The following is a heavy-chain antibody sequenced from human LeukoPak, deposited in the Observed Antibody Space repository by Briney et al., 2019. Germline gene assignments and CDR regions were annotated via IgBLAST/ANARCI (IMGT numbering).Heavy chain of an antibody. V-gene: IGHV1-3*01. CDR3: ARIYCSSTSCYRLGLDFDY. Sequence: ASVKVSCKASGYTFTSYAMHWVRQAPGQRLEWMGWINAGNDNTKYSQRFQGRITITRDTSASTAYMELSSLRSEDTAVYYCARIYCSSTSCYRLGLDFDYWGQGTLVTVSS. J-gene: IGHJ4*02. CDR1: GYTFTSYA. D-gene: IGHD2-2*02. CDR2: INAGNDNT.